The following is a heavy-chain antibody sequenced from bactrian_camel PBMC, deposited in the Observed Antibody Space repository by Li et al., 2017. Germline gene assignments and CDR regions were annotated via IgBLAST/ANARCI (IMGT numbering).Heavy chain of an antibody. CDR3: AAELADIATMVWRWGRADDYKY. CDR2: IYGDGNT. V-gene: IGHV3S10*01. Sequence: DVQLVESGGGLVQPGESLRLSCVASGITFSRHDMSWVRQAPGKEVEWVAGIYGDGNTYYADSVRGRFTISQDGAGDTTYLQMDDLKPEDTAMYYCAAELADIATMVWRWGRADDYKYWGQGTQVTVS. CDR1: GITFSRHD. J-gene: IGHJ4*01. D-gene: IGHD1*01.